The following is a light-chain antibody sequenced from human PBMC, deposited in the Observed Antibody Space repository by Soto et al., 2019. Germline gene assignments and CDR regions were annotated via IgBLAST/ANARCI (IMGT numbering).Light chain of an antibody. V-gene: IGKV3-15*01. J-gene: IGKJ5*01. CDR2: DVS. CDR3: QQYNNRPFS. CDR1: QGVTTN. Sequence: EIVMTQSPASLSVSPGERVTLSCRAGQGVTTNFAWYQQKSGQSPRLLIYDVSTRATGVPASFSGTGSETDFTLTISGLQSEDSAVYFCQQYNNRPFSFGQGTRLEIK.